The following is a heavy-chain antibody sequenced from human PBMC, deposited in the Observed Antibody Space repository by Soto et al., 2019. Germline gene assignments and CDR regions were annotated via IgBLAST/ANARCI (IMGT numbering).Heavy chain of an antibody. J-gene: IGHJ5*02. CDR3: ARTVWDLNGNWFDP. CDR1: GFTVSSNY. D-gene: IGHD1-1*01. CDR2: IYSGGST. V-gene: IGHV3-53*01. Sequence: HPGGSLRLSCAASGFTVSSNYMSWVRQAPGKGLEWVSVIYSGGSTYYADSVKGRFTISRDNSKNTLYLQMNSLRAEDTAVYYCARTVWDLNGNWFDPWGQGTLVTVSS.